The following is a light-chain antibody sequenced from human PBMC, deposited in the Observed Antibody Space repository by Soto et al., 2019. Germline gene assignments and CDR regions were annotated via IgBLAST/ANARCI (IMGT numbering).Light chain of an antibody. CDR3: QQYNNWPPLYT. Sequence: EIVMTQSPATLSVSPGDRATLSCRASQSVDNDLAWYQQKPGQPPRLLIYDASTRATGILARFSGSQSGTEFTLTISSLLSEDFAVYSCQQYNNWPPLYTFGQGTKLEIK. CDR2: DAS. CDR1: QSVDND. J-gene: IGKJ2*01. V-gene: IGKV3D-15*01.